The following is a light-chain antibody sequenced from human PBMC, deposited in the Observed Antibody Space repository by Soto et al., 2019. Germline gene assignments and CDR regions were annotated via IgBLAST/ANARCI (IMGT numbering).Light chain of an antibody. CDR2: WAP. CDR1: QSVLYSSNNKNY. V-gene: IGKV4-1*01. J-gene: IGKJ2*01. CDR3: QQNYSTPYN. Sequence: DIVMTQSPDSLAVSLGERATINCKSSQSVLYSSNNKNYLAWYHQKPGQPPKLLIYWAPTRASGVPDRFSGSGSGTDFTLTISSLQAEDVAVYFCQQNYSTPYNFGQGTKLEIK.